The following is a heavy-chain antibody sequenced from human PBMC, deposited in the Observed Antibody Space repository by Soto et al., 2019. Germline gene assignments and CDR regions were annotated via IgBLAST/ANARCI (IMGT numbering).Heavy chain of an antibody. J-gene: IGHJ4*02. Sequence: EVQLLESGGGLVQPGGSLRLSCAASGFTFSSYAMSWVRQAPGKGLEWVSAISGSGGSSYYADSVKGRFTISRDNSKNTLYLQMNSLRAEDTAVYYCATTLLLWFGELFEDYWGQGTLVTVSS. V-gene: IGHV3-23*01. CDR2: ISGSGGSS. CDR1: GFTFSSYA. D-gene: IGHD3-10*01. CDR3: ATTLLLWFGELFEDY.